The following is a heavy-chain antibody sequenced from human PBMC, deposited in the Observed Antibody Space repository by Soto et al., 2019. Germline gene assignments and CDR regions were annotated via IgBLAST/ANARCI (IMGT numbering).Heavy chain of an antibody. CDR2: IIPIFGTA. D-gene: IGHD1-20*01. CDR3: ARVLTGTTFGLDP. V-gene: IGHV1-69*13. J-gene: IGHJ5*02. CDR1: GGTFSSYA. Sequence: SVKVSCKASGGTFSSYAISWVRQAPGQGLEWMGGIIPIFGTANYAQKFQGRVTITADESTSTAYMELSSLRSEDTAVYYCARVLTGTTFGLDPRGQGPLVTVSS.